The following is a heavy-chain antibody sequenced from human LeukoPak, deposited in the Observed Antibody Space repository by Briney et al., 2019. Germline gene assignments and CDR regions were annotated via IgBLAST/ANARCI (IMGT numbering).Heavy chain of an antibody. CDR2: MSHDGTNK. J-gene: IGHJ6*02. Sequence: EGSLRLSCAASGFPFSGYAMHWVRQAPGKGLEWVAVMSHDGTNKYYADSVKGRFTISRNNSKNTLYLQMDSLRTEDTAVYYCARESYGMDVWGQGTTVTVSS. CDR3: ARESYGMDV. CDR1: GFPFSGYA. V-gene: IGHV3-30-3*01.